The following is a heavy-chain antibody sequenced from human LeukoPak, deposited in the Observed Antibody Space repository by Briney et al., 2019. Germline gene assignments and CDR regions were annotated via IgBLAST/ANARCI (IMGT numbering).Heavy chain of an antibody. V-gene: IGHV3-53*01. CDR2: IYSGGST. CDR3: ARATYYYDSSGYYVFYFDN. Sequence: GGSLRLSCAASGFIVRGNYMSWVRQAPGKGLEWVSVIYSGGSTYYAASVKGRFTISRDNSKNTLYLQMNSLRAEDTAVYYCARATYYYDSSGYYVFYFDNWGQGTLVTVSS. D-gene: IGHD3-22*01. J-gene: IGHJ4*02. CDR1: GFIVRGNY.